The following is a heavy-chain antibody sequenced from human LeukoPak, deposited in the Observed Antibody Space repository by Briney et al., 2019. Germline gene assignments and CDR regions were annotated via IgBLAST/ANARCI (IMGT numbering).Heavy chain of an antibody. CDR3: AKSLYGGCDY. Sequence: GGSLRLSCAASGFTFSSYGMHWVRQAPGKGLEWVAVIWYDGSNKYYADSVKGRFTIFRDNSKNTVYLQMNSLRVEDTAVYYCAKSLYGGCDYWGQGTVVTVSS. D-gene: IGHD3-16*02. CDR2: IWYDGSNK. V-gene: IGHV3-33*06. J-gene: IGHJ4*02. CDR1: GFTFSSYG.